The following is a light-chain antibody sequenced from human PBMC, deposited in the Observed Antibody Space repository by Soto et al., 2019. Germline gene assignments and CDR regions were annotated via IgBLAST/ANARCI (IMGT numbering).Light chain of an antibody. J-gene: IGKJ1*01. CDR2: DAS. CDR1: QIISSC. V-gene: IGKV1-5*01. CDR3: QQYHTWT. Sequence: DIQMTQCPSTLSASVGDRVTITCRASQIISSCLAWYQQKPGKAPKLLISDASTFESGVPSRFSGSGSGTEFTLTISSLQPDDFATYYCQQYHTWTFGQGTKVDIK.